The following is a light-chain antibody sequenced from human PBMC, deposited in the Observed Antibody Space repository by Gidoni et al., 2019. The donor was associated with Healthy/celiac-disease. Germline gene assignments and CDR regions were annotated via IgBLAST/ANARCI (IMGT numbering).Light chain of an antibody. V-gene: IGKV1-39*01. CDR3: QQSYSTPYT. CDR2: AAS. Sequence: DIQMTQSPSSLSASVGDRVTITCRASQSISSYVNWYQQKPGKAPKLLIYAASSLQSGVPSRFRGSGSGTDFTLTISSLQPEDFATYYCQQSYSTPYTFGQGTKLEIQ. CDR1: QSISSY. J-gene: IGKJ2*01.